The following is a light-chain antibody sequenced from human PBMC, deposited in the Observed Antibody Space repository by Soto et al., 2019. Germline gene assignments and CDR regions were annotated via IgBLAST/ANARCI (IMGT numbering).Light chain of an antibody. Sequence: EIVFTQSPATLSLSPGERATLSCRASQSVSSYLAWYEQKPGQAPRLLIYDASNRATGIPARFSGSGSGTDLTLTISSLEPEDFAVYDGQQRSNWPPITFGQGTRLEIK. CDR3: QQRSNWPPIT. V-gene: IGKV3-11*01. J-gene: IGKJ5*01. CDR2: DAS. CDR1: QSVSSY.